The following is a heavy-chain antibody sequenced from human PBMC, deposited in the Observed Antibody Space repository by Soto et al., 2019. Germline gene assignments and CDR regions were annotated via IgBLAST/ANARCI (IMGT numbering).Heavy chain of an antibody. Sequence: SVKVSCKASGGTFSSYAISWVRQAPGQGLEWMGGIIPIFGTANYAQKFQGRVTITADESTSTAYMELSSLRSEDTAVYYCARADTAMFYYYYGMDVWGQGTTVTVSS. CDR3: ARADTAMFYYYYGMDV. J-gene: IGHJ6*02. CDR2: IIPIFGTA. D-gene: IGHD5-18*01. V-gene: IGHV1-69*13. CDR1: GGTFSSYA.